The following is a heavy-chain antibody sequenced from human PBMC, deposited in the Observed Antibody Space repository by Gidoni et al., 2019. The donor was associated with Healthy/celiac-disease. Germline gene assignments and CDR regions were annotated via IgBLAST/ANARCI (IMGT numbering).Heavy chain of an antibody. D-gene: IGHD3-22*01. CDR1: GGSISSSSYY. Sequence: QLQLQESGPGLVKPSETLSLTCTVSGGSISSSSYYWGWIRQPPGKGLEWIGSIYYSGSTYYNPSLKSRVTISVDTSKNQFSLKLSSVTAADTAVYYCARRCITMIVVVITGAFDIWGQGTMVTVSS. CDR3: ARRCITMIVVVITGAFDI. CDR2: IYYSGST. J-gene: IGHJ3*02. V-gene: IGHV4-39*01.